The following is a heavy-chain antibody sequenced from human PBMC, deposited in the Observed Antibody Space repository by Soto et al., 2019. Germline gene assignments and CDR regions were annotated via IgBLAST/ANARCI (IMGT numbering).Heavy chain of an antibody. Sequence: ASVKVSCKASGYTFTRYGISWVRQAPGQGLEWMGWISAYNGNTNYAQKLQGRVTMTTDTSTSTAYMELRSLRSDDTAVHYCARAPNRLISDWFEPWGQGPLVTVSS. CDR2: ISAYNGNT. J-gene: IGHJ5*02. D-gene: IGHD3-16*01. CDR3: ARAPNRLISDWFEP. V-gene: IGHV1-18*01. CDR1: GYTFTRYG.